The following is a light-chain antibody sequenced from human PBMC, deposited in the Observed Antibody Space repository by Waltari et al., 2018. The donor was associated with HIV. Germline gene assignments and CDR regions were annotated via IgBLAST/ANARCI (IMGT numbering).Light chain of an antibody. CDR1: SSNIGAGYD. Sequence: QSVLTQPPSVSGAPGQRVTISCTGSSSNIGAGYDVHWYQQLPGTAPKLSIYGNSNRPSGVPDRFSGSKSGTSASLAITGLQAEDEADYYCQSYDSSLSGYVFGTGTKVTVL. CDR3: QSYDSSLSGYV. CDR2: GNS. J-gene: IGLJ1*01. V-gene: IGLV1-40*01.